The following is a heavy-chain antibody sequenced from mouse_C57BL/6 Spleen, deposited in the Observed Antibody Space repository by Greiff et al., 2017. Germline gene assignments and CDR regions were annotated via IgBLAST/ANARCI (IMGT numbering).Heavy chain of an antibody. V-gene: IGHV5-4*01. CDR1: GFTFSSYA. CDR2: ISDGGSYT. D-gene: IGHD2-3*01. J-gene: IGHJ2*01. Sequence: DVQLVESGGGLVKPGGSLKLSCAASGFTFSSYAMSWVRQTPEKRLEWVATISDGGSYTYYPDNVKGRFTISRDNAKNNLYLQMSHLKSEDTAMYYCARDRGFDGYYFDYWGQGTTLTVSS. CDR3: ARDRGFDGYYFDY.